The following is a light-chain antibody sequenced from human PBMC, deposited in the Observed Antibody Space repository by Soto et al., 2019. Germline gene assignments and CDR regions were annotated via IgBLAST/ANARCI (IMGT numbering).Light chain of an antibody. V-gene: IGKV3-15*01. CDR3: QQLNSYLLS. CDR1: QSVSSL. Sequence: EVVMTQSPATLSLSPGERATLSCRASQSVSSLLAWYQQKPGQAPRLLIYRASTRATGISGRFSGSGSGTEFTLTISSLQPEDFATYYCQQLNSYLLSFGQGTRLEI. CDR2: RAS. J-gene: IGKJ5*01.